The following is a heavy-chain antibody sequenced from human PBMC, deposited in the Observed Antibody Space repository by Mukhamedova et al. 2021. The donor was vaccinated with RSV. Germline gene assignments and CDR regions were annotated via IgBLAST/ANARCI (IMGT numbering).Heavy chain of an antibody. CDR2: ITSRSTYI. CDR3: ATAHSVIFTGYYSWDCVL. D-gene: IGHD3-9*01. Sequence: VRQAPGWGLEWVSSITSRSTYIYYADSVKGRFTISRDNAKKSLSLHMNSPRVEDTAVYYCATAHSVIFTGYYSWDCVLWGGLTLV. V-gene: IGHV3-21*01. J-gene: IGHJ2*01.